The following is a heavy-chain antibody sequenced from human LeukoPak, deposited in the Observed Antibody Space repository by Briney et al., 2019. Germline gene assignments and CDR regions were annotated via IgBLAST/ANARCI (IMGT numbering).Heavy chain of an antibody. Sequence: SETLSLTCTVSGGSIDSQYWSWIRQPPGKGLEGIGYIYYSGSTDYNPSLKSRVTILVYTSKNQFSLKLRSVTAADTAVYYCARSGERYQLLPFDYWGQGILVTVSS. CDR2: IYYSGST. J-gene: IGHJ4*02. CDR3: ARSGERYQLLPFDY. D-gene: IGHD2-2*01. CDR1: GGSIDSQY. V-gene: IGHV4-59*11.